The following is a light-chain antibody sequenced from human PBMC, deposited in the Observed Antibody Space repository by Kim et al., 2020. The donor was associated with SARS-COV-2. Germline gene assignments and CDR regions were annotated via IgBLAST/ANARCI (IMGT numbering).Light chain of an antibody. Sequence: QSVNIACTVNSRAISTYDFGSWYQHPPGRAPKPMLSEVNKRPSGVPDRFTGSKSGNTASLTVSWLQAADEADYYCCSHAGSHNYVFGTGTKVTVL. V-gene: IGLV2-8*01. CDR2: EVN. J-gene: IGLJ1*01. CDR1: SRAISTYDF. CDR3: CSHAGSHNYV.